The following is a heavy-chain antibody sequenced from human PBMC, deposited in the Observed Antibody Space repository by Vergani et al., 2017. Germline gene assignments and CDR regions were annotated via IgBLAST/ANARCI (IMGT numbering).Heavy chain of an antibody. Sequence: QLQLQESGPGLVKPSETLSLTCTVSGGSISSSSYYWGWIRQPPGKGLEWIGSIYYSGSTYYNPSLKSRVTISVDTSKNQFSLKLSSVTAADTAVYYCARTKGGSYRNWFDPWGQGTLVTVSS. D-gene: IGHD1-26*01. CDR2: IYYSGST. V-gene: IGHV4-39*07. CDR1: GGSISSSSYY. CDR3: ARTKGGSYRNWFDP. J-gene: IGHJ5*02.